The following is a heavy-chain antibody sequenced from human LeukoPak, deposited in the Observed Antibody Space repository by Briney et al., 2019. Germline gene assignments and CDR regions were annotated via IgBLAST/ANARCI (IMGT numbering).Heavy chain of an antibody. Sequence: KSGGSLRLSCAPSGFTFSSYSMNWVRQAPGKGLEWVSSISSSSSYIYYADSVKGRFTNSRDNAKNSLYLQMNSLRAEDTAVYYCASVGYCSSTSCKAGGYGMDVWGQGTTVTVSS. J-gene: IGHJ6*02. D-gene: IGHD2-2*01. V-gene: IGHV3-21*01. CDR2: ISSSSSYI. CDR1: GFTFSSYS. CDR3: ASVGYCSSTSCKAGGYGMDV.